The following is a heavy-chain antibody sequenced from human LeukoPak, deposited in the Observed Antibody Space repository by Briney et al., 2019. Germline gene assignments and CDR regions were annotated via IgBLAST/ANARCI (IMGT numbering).Heavy chain of an antibody. CDR2: ISYSGIT. V-gene: IGHV4-39*07. D-gene: IGHD2-2*01. J-gene: IGHJ2*01. Sequence: SEILSLTCTVSGGSIISGGSYWGGIRQPPGKGLEWVGSISYSGITYYKPSLKSRVSISVDTSKNQFSLRLSSLTAADTAVYYCSRRDCSRSNCFYWYFDVWGRGTLLTVSS. CDR3: SRRDCSRSNCFYWYFDV. CDR1: GGSIISGGSY.